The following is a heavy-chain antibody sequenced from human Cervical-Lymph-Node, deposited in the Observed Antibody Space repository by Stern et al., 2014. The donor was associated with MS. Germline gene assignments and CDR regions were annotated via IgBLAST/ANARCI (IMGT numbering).Heavy chain of an antibody. D-gene: IGHD5-18*01. Sequence: EVKLVESGGDLVQPGGSLRLSCAASGFTFSSYAMSWVRQAPGQGLEWVSAISGSGGSTEYADSGKVRFTISRDNSTSTIDMQMNSLRAEDTAVYYCAKYRELYTAMGKRGYFDYWGQGTLVTVSS. CDR1: GFTFSSYA. CDR2: ISGSGGST. CDR3: AKYRELYTAMGKRGYFDY. V-gene: IGHV3-23*04. J-gene: IGHJ4*02.